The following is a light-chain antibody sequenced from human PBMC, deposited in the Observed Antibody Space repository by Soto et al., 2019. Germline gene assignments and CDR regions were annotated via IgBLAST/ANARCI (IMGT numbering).Light chain of an antibody. CDR3: NSFTTTNTYV. Sequence: CVLTQPAPVSGSAGQSITISCTGASSDVGGFDHVSWYQQHPGKVPRLLIYDVSSRPSGVSDRFSGSKSGNTASLTISGLQAEDEADYYCNSFTTTNTYVFGTGTKVTVL. CDR2: DVS. V-gene: IGLV2-14*03. J-gene: IGLJ1*01. CDR1: SSDVGGFDH.